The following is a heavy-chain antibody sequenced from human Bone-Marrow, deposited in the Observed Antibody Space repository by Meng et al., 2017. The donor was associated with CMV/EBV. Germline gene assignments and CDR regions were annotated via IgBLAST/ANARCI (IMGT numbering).Heavy chain of an antibody. Sequence: ASVKVSCKASGYKFINYVFDWVRQDPRHGLQWMGRISAKNGDTNYAPELYDRLTLTADTYTSVVYLELRRLVSDDTAIYYCARGGGQYDFTLWGPGTLVTVSS. J-gene: IGHJ1*01. CDR2: ISAKNGDT. D-gene: IGHD2/OR15-2a*01. CDR1: GYKFINYV. V-gene: IGHV1-18*01. CDR3: ARGGGQYDFTL.